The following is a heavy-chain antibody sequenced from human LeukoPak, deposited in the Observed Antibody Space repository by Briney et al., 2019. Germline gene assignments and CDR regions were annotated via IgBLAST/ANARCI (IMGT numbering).Heavy chain of an antibody. V-gene: IGHV4-39*07. Sequence: KSSETLSLTCTVSGGSISSSSYYWGWIRQPPGKGLEWIGSIYYSGSTYYNPSLKSRVTISVDTSKNQFSLKLSSVTAADTAVYYCARARGEVAIDYWGQGTLVTVSS. CDR1: GGSISSSSYY. CDR3: ARARGEVAIDY. D-gene: IGHD5-12*01. CDR2: IYYSGST. J-gene: IGHJ4*02.